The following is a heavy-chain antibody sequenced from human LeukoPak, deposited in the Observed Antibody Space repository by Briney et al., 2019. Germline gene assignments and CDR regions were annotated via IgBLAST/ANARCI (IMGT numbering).Heavy chain of an antibody. CDR2: IGTAGDT. CDR1: GFTFSSHD. CDR3: ARDGTGDFPY. Sequence: PGGSLRLSCAASGFTFSSHDMHWVRQATGKGLEWVSTIGTAGDTYYPGSVKGRFTISRDNAKNSLYLQMNSLRAEDTAVYYCARDGTGDFPYWGQGTLVTVSS. D-gene: IGHD7-27*01. J-gene: IGHJ4*02. V-gene: IGHV3-13*01.